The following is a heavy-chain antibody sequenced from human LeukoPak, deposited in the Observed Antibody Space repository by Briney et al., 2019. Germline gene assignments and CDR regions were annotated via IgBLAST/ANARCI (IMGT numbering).Heavy chain of an antibody. V-gene: IGHV4-4*07. CDR1: GGSISSYY. Sequence: SETLSLTCTVSGGSISSYYWSWIRQPAGKGLEWIGRIYTSGSTNYNPSLKSRVTMSVDTSKNQFSLKLSSVTAADTAVYYCARMGRGLRYFDWLFLDYWGQGTLVTVSS. J-gene: IGHJ4*02. D-gene: IGHD3-9*01. CDR3: ARMGRGLRYFDWLFLDY. CDR2: IYTSGST.